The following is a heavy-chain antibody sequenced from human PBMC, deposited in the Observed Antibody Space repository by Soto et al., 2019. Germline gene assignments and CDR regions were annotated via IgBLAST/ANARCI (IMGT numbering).Heavy chain of an antibody. CDR2: IYHSGST. Sequence: PSETLSLTCAVSGGSISSSNWWSWVRQPPGKGLEWIGEIYHSGSTNYNPSLKSRVTISVDKSKNQFSLKLSSVTAADTAVYYCARSYMVRGVANWFDPWGQGTLVTGSS. V-gene: IGHV4-4*02. CDR3: ARSYMVRGVANWFDP. CDR1: GGSISSSNW. D-gene: IGHD3-10*01. J-gene: IGHJ5*02.